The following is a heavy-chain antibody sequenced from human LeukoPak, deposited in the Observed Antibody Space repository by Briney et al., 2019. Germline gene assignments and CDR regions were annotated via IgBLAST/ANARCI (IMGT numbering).Heavy chain of an antibody. V-gene: IGHV3-30*18. CDR3: AKEGATVTPYYFDY. J-gene: IGHJ4*02. CDR1: VFTFSTYA. D-gene: IGHD4-17*01. Sequence: GGSLRLSCAASVFTFSTYAMHWVRQAPGKGLEWVAVISFDGSKTYHADSLRGRLTVSRDNSKDTLYLQMNSLRAEDTAVYYCAKEGATVTPYYFDYWGQGTLVTVSS. CDR2: ISFDGSKT.